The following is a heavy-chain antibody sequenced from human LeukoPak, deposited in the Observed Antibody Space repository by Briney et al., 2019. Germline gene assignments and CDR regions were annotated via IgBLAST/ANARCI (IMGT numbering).Heavy chain of an antibody. CDR1: GFTFSNAW. CDR3: TTVGTMVRGVIKDDAFDI. D-gene: IGHD3-10*01. J-gene: IGHJ3*02. Sequence: GGSLRLSCAASGFTFSNAWMSWVRQAPGKGLEWVGRIKSKTDGGTTDYAAPVKGRFTISRDDSKNTLYLQMNSLKTEDTAVYYCTTVGTMVRGVIKDDAFDIWGQGTMVTVSS. V-gene: IGHV3-15*01. CDR2: IKSKTDGGTT.